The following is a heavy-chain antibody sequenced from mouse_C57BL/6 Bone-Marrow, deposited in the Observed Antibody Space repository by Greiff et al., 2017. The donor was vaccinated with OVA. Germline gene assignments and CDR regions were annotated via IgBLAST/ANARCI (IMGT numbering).Heavy chain of an antibody. CDR1: GYSITSDY. Sequence: EVKLMESGPGLAKPSQTLSLTCSVTGYSITSDYWNWIRKFPGNKLEYMGYISYSGSTYYNPSLKSRISITRDTSKNQYYLQLNSVTTEDTATYYCARWGLLTGTNYYAMDYWGQGTSVTVSS. CDR2: ISYSGST. D-gene: IGHD4-1*01. CDR3: ARWGLLTGTNYYAMDY. V-gene: IGHV3-8*01. J-gene: IGHJ4*01.